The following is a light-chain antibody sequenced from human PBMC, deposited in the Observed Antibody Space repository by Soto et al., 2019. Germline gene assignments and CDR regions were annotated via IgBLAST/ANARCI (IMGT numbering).Light chain of an antibody. CDR3: QHYTNWPLT. CDR1: HDVSSR. CDR2: DAS. V-gene: IGKV3-15*01. J-gene: IGKJ4*01. Sequence: EIVMMQSPVTLSVSPGERATLSCRASHDVSSRLAWYQQKPGQAPRLLIYDASTRATGLPARFSGSGSGTEFTLTISSLQSEDFAVYYCQHYTNWPLTFGGGTKVEIK.